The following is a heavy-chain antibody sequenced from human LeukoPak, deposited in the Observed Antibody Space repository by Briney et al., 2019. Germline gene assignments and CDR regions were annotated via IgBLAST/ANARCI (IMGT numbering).Heavy chain of an antibody. CDR3: ARVPYSSGWYFDY. V-gene: IGHV1-2*04. CDR2: INPNSGGT. J-gene: IGHJ4*02. CDR1: GYTFTGYY. D-gene: IGHD6-19*01. Sequence: GASVKVSCKASGYTFTGYYMHWVRQAPGQGLEWMGWINPNSGGTNYAQKFQGWVTMTRDTSISTAYMELSRLRSDDTAVYYCARVPYSSGWYFDYWGQGTLVTVSS.